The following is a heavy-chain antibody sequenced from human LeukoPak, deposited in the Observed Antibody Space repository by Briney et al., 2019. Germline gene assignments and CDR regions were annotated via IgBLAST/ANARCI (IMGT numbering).Heavy chain of an antibody. V-gene: IGHV3-23*01. D-gene: IGHD2-15*01. Sequence: PGGSLRLSCAASGFTVSRNYMSWVRQAPGKGPECVSIISGAGDGTHYIDSVKGRFTISRDNSKNTLYLQMNSLRAEDTALYYCAKGSLTYCSGHLCYPFDSWGQGALVTVSS. CDR3: AKGSLTYCSGHLCYPFDS. CDR2: ISGAGDGT. CDR1: GFTVSRNY. J-gene: IGHJ4*02.